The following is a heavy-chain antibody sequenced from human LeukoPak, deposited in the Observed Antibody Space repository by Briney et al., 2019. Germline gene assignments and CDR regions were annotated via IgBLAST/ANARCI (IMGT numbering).Heavy chain of an antibody. J-gene: IGHJ4*02. CDR1: GFIFSSYG. CDR3: ARGYGSHSAGYYFDY. Sequence: GGSLRLSCAASGFIFSSYGMNWVRQAPGKGLEWVSSITSGTAYTYYADSVKGRFTLSRDNAKTSLYLQMNSLRAEDTAIYYCARGYGSHSAGYYFDYWGQGTLVTVSS. V-gene: IGHV3-21*01. CDR2: ITSGTAYT. D-gene: IGHD1-26*01.